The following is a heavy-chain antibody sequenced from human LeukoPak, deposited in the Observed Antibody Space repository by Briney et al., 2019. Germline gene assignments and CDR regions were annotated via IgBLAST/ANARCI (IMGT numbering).Heavy chain of an antibody. D-gene: IGHD1-14*01. CDR3: ARDRGNQRGYYYYYMDV. Sequence: PGGSLRLSCAASGFTFSSYEMNWVRQAPGKGLEWVSVISGSGGSTYYADSVKGRFTISRDNSKNTLYLQMNSLRAEDTAVYYCARDRGNQRGYYYYYMDVWGKGTTVTVSS. J-gene: IGHJ6*03. CDR1: GFTFSSYE. V-gene: IGHV3-23*01. CDR2: ISGSGGST.